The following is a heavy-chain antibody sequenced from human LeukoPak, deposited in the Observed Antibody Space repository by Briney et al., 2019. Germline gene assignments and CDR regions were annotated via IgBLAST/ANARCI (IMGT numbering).Heavy chain of an antibody. D-gene: IGHD2-15*01. V-gene: IGHV3-7*01. J-gene: IGHJ6*02. Sequence: SGGSLRLSCAASGFTFSSYWMSWVRQAPGKGLEWEANIKQDGSEKYYVDSVKGRFTISRDNAKNSLYLQMNSLRAEDTAVYYCARDPERLLHLDYGMDVWGQGTTVTVSS. CDR1: GFTFSSYW. CDR3: ARDPERLLHLDYGMDV. CDR2: IKQDGSEK.